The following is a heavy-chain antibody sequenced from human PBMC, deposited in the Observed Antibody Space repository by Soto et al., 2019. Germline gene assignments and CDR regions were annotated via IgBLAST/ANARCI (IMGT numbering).Heavy chain of an antibody. CDR2: ISSSGSYI. D-gene: IGHD2-15*01. CDR3: ARLAPNIVD. J-gene: IGHJ4*02. CDR1: GFTFSRYS. V-gene: IGHV3-21*01. Sequence: EVQLVESGGGLVKPGGSLRLSCAASGFTFSRYSMNWVRQAPGKGLEWVSSISSSGSYIYNADSVKGRFTISRDNAKNSLYLQMNSLSAEDTAVYYCARLAPNIVDWGQGPLVTVSS.